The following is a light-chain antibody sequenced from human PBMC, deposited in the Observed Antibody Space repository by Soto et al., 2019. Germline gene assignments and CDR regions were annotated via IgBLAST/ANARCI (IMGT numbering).Light chain of an antibody. J-gene: IGKJ1*01. V-gene: IGKV1-39*01. CDR1: QNIINY. CDR3: QESYVSPWK. CDR2: AVS. Sequence: DIQLTQSPSSLSASVGGRVTITCRASQNIINYVNWYQQTPGRAPKVLIYAVSNLVTGVPSRFSGSGSGTDFSLTITGLLPEDFGTYFCQESYVSPWKFGQGTKVDIK.